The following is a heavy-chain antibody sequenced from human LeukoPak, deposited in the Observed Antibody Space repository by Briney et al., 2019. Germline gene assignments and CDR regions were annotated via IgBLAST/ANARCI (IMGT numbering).Heavy chain of an antibody. CDR3: ARDLQAYDSSGYYYVGAFDI. J-gene: IGHJ3*02. Sequence: PSETLSLTCTVSGGSISSGSYYWSWIRQPAGKGLEWIGRIYTSGSTNYNPSLKSRVTISVDTSKNQFSLKLSSVTAADTAVYYCARDLQAYDSSGYYYVGAFDIWGQGTMVTVSS. CDR1: GGSISSGSYY. CDR2: IYTSGST. D-gene: IGHD3-22*01. V-gene: IGHV4-61*02.